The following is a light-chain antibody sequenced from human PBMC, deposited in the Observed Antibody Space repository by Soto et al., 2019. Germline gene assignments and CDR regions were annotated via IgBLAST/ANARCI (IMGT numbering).Light chain of an antibody. CDR3: QQADSFTT. CDR2: AAS. V-gene: IGKV1-39*01. Sequence: DIQMTQSPSSLSASVGDRVTITCRASQSISSDLNWYQQKPGKAPKVLIYAASTLQSGVPSRFSGSGSGTDFTLTISSLQPEDFATYYCQQADSFTTFGPGTKVDIK. CDR1: QSISSD. J-gene: IGKJ3*01.